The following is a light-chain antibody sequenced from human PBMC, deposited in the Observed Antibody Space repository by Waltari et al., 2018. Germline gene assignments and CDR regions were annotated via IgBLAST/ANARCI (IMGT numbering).Light chain of an antibody. CDR3: QHYGSSTYT. Sequence: EIVLTQSPLTLSLSPGESATLSCRASQSVSSTYLAWYQQKPGQAPRLLIYGAFNRATGIPDRFSGSGSGTDFTLTISRLEPEDFAVYYCQHYGSSTYTFGQGTKLEIK. CDR2: GAF. CDR1: QSVSSTY. V-gene: IGKV3-20*01. J-gene: IGKJ2*01.